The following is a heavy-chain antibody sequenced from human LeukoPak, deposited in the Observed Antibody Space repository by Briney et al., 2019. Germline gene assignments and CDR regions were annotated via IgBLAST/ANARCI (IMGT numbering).Heavy chain of an antibody. CDR3: ARDGHLSGWSGLFDY. V-gene: IGHV3-48*01. D-gene: IGHD6-19*01. CDR2: ISSSSSTI. J-gene: IGHJ4*02. CDR1: GFTFSSYS. Sequence: PGGSLRLSCAASGFTFSSYSMNWVRQAPGKGLEWVSYISSSSSTIYYADSVKGRFTISRDNAKSSLYLQMNSLRAEDTAVYYCARDGHLSGWSGLFDYWGQGTLVTVSS.